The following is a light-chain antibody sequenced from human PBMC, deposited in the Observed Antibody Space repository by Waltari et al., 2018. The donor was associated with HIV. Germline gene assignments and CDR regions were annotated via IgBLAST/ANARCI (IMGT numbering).Light chain of an antibody. CDR2: ESY. CDR1: SGSIAGNY. V-gene: IGLV6-57*01. CDR3: QSYDTNKNWV. Sequence: FMLTQPHSVSESPGKTVTISCTRSSGSIAGNYVQWFQRRPGSSPTTVIYESYFRTCGVPARFSGSIDRSSNSASLTISGLKTEDEADYYCQSYDTNKNWVFGGGTKLTVL. J-gene: IGLJ3*02.